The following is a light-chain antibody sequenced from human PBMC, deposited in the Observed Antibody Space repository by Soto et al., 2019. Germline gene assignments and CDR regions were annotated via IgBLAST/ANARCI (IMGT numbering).Light chain of an antibody. Sequence: EIVLTQSPGTLSVSPGESATLSCRASQSVKNNYLAWYQHKPGQAPRLLLYVAISRDAYIPDRFRGSGSGTFFTLTIFRLEPEDSAVYFCQQYGSSPFTFGPGTKVDIK. J-gene: IGKJ3*01. CDR2: VAI. V-gene: IGKV3-20*01. CDR1: QSVKNNY. CDR3: QQYGSSPFT.